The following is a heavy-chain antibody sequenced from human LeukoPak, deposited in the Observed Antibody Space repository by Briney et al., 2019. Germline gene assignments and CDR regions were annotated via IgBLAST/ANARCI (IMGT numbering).Heavy chain of an antibody. V-gene: IGHV3-30*02. D-gene: IGHD6-19*01. CDR3: AKDTLNQGGWPDY. CDR2: IRYDGSNK. Sequence: PGGSLRLSCAASGFTFSSYGMHWVRQTPGKGLEWVAFIRYDGSNKYYADSVKGRFTISRDNSKNTLYLQMNSLRAEDTAVYYCAKDTLNQGGWPDYWGQGTLVTVSS. CDR1: GFTFSSYG. J-gene: IGHJ4*02.